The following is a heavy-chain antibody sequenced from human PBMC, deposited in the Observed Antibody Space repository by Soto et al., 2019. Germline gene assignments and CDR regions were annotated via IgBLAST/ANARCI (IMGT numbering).Heavy chain of an antibody. CDR1: GFTFSSYW. Sequence: PGGSLRLSCAASGFTFSSYWMHWVRQAPGKGLVWVSRINSDGSSTSYADSVKGRFTISRDNAKNTLYLQMNSLRAEDTAVYYCARVIAVTDYYYYGTDVWGQGTTVTVSS. CDR3: ARVIAVTDYYYYGTDV. CDR2: INSDGSST. V-gene: IGHV3-74*01. D-gene: IGHD6-19*01. J-gene: IGHJ6*02.